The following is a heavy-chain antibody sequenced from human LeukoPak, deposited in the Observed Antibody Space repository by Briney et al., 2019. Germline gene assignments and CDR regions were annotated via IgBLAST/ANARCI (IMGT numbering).Heavy chain of an antibody. CDR3: ARGNGWVCSSTSCYNWFDP. D-gene: IGHD2-2*01. Sequence: MSSETLSLTCTVSGGSISSYYWSWIRQPPEKGLEWIGCIYYSGSTNYNPSLKSRVTISVDTSKNQFSLKLSSVTAADTAVYYCARGNGWVCSSTSCYNWFDPWGQGTLVTVSS. J-gene: IGHJ5*02. CDR2: IYYSGST. CDR1: GGSISSYY. V-gene: IGHV4-59*01.